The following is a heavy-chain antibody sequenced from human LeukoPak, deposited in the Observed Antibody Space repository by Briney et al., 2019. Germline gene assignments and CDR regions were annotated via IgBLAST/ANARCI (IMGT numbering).Heavy chain of an antibody. D-gene: IGHD3-10*01. CDR2: IIPIFGTA. Sequence: SVKVSCKASGGTLSSYAISWVRQAPGQGLEWMGGIIPIFGTANYAQKFQGRVTITTDESTSTAYMELSSLRSEDTAVYYCASGVEDYYGSGSYYHLDYWGQGTLVTVST. CDR3: ASGVEDYYGSGSYYHLDY. V-gene: IGHV1-69*05. CDR1: GGTLSSYA. J-gene: IGHJ4*02.